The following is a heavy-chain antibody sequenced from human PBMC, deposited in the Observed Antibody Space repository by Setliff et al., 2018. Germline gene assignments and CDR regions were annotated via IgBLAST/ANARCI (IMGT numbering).Heavy chain of an antibody. J-gene: IGHJ5*02. CDR3: ARGIGGYCSSMSCSNESWP. Sequence: SETLSLTCAVYRGSFSGYFWSWIRQPPGKGLEWIGEINHSGSTNYHPSLKSRVTISVDTSKNQFSLKLSSVTAADTAVYYCARGIGGYCSSMSCSNESWPWGQGTLVTVPQ. V-gene: IGHV4-34*01. D-gene: IGHD2-2*01. CDR1: RGSFSGYF. CDR2: INHSGST.